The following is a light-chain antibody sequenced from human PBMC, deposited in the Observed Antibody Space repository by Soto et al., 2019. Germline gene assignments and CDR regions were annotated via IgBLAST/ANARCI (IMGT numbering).Light chain of an antibody. CDR1: QGIRDD. J-gene: IGKJ1*01. Sequence: AIQMTQSPSSLSASVGDRVTITCRASQGIRDDLGWYQHKPGKAPKLLIYGASILQSGVPSKFSGSGSGTDFTLTISSLQPEDFATYYCLQDYVFPRTFGQGTKVEI. V-gene: IGKV1-6*01. CDR2: GAS. CDR3: LQDYVFPRT.